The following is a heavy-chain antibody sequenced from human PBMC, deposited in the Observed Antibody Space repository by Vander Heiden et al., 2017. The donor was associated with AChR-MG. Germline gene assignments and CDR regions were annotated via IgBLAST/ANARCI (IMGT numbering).Heavy chain of an antibody. CDR2: IYYSGST. CDR1: GGSISSSSYY. V-gene: IGHV4-39*01. J-gene: IGHJ4*02. D-gene: IGHD6-13*01. Sequence: QLQLQESGPGLVKPSETLSLTCTVSGGSISSSSYYWGWIRQPPGKGLEWIGSIYYSGSTYYNPSLKSRVTISVDTSKNQFSLKLSSVTAADTAVYYCARPTAGGVAAAGGPFDYWGQGTLVTVSS. CDR3: ARPTAGGVAAAGGPFDY.